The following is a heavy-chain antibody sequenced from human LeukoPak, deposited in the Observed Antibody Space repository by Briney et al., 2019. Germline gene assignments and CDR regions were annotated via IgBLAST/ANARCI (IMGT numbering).Heavy chain of an antibody. CDR1: GGSISSYY. CDR2: IYYSGST. Sequence: SETLSLTCTVSGGSISSYYWSWIRQPPGKGLEWIGYIYYSGSTNYNPSLKSRVTISVDTSKNQFSLKLSSVTAADTAVYYCARDQSRPLYGSGENDAFDIWGQGTMVTVSS. V-gene: IGHV4-59*01. D-gene: IGHD3-10*01. J-gene: IGHJ3*02. CDR3: ARDQSRPLYGSGENDAFDI.